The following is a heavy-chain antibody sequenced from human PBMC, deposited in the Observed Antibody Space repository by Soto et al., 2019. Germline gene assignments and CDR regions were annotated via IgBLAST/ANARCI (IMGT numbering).Heavy chain of an antibody. Sequence: PGGSLRLSCAASGFTFSSYTMNWVRQAPGKGLEWVSSISSSSTYIYYADSVKGRFTISRDNAKNPLYLQMNSLRAEDTAMYYWASYGYSGSYCLLWGQGTLVTVSS. CDR3: ASYGYSGSYCLL. V-gene: IGHV3-21*06. CDR1: GFTFSSYT. J-gene: IGHJ4*02. CDR2: ISSSSTYI. D-gene: IGHD1-26*01.